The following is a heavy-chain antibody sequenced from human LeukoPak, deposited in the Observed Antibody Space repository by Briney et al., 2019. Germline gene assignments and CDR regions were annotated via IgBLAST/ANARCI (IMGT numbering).Heavy chain of an antibody. D-gene: IGHD3-16*01. V-gene: IGHV3-23*01. Sequence: GGSLRLSCAASGFTFSNAWMSWVRQAPGKGLEWVSAISGSGGSTYYADSVKGRFTISRDNSKNTLYLQMNSLRAEDTAVYYCAKYKGTHYGNIDYWGQGTLVTVSS. J-gene: IGHJ4*02. CDR2: ISGSGGST. CDR3: AKYKGTHYGNIDY. CDR1: GFTFSNAW.